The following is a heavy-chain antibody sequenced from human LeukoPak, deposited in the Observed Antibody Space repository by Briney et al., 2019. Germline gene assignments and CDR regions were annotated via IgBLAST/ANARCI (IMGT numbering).Heavy chain of an antibody. CDR3: ASLLLDFYFYYYGMDV. J-gene: IGHJ6*02. Sequence: GGSLRLSCVVSGFTFSRYSMNWVRQAPGKGLEWVSHISSSSSTIYYADSVKGRFTISGDNAKNSLYLQMNSLRDEDTAVYYCASLLLDFYFYYYGMDVWGQGTTVTVSS. V-gene: IGHV3-48*02. CDR2: ISSSSSTI. D-gene: IGHD3-22*01. CDR1: GFTFSRYS.